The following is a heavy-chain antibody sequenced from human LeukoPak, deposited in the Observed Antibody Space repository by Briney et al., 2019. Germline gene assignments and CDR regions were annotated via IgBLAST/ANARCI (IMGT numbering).Heavy chain of an antibody. J-gene: IGHJ3*02. Sequence: PSETLSLTCTVSGGSISSSSYYWGWIRQPPGKGLEWIGSIYYSGSTYYNPSLKSRVTISVDTSKNQFSLKLSSVTAADTAVYYCARGLLRPPSYCAFDIWGQGTMVTVSS. CDR1: GGSISSSSYY. CDR2: IYYSGST. CDR3: ARGLLRPPSYCAFDI. V-gene: IGHV4-39*07. D-gene: IGHD1-26*01.